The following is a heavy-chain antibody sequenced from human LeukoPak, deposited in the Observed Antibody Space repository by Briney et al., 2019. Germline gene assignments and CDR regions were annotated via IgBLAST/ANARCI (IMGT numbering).Heavy chain of an antibody. J-gene: IGHJ2*01. D-gene: IGHD5-18*01. CDR3: ARDQIQLWLSIRNWYFDL. V-gene: IGHV3-11*06. Sequence: SVKGRFTISRDNAKNSLYLQMNSLRAEDTAVYYCARDQIQLWLSIRNWYFDLWGRGTLVTVSS.